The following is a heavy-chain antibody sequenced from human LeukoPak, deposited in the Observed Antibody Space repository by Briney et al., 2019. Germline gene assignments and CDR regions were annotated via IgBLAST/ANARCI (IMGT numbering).Heavy chain of an antibody. V-gene: IGHV3-23*01. CDR2: ISTGGSGT. J-gene: IGHJ4*02. CDR3: ARGPGVAVAGTDILFDY. CDR1: GFTFRSYA. Sequence: PGGSLRLSRTASGFTFRSYAMICLRQARGEGLEGGSDISTGGSGTYYAHSVRGRFKISIDNSKNPLYLQMNGLSAEDTAVYYCARGPGVAVAGTDILFDYWGQGTLVTVSS. D-gene: IGHD6-19*01.